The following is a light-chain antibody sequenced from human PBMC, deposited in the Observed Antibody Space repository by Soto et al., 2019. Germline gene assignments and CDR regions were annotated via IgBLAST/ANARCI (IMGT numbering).Light chain of an antibody. CDR1: SXDIGAYDY. CDR2: EVT. CDR3: SSHGGYRAFYV. J-gene: IGLJ1*01. V-gene: IGLV2-14*01. Sequence: LTQPASVSGSPGQSITISCTGTSXDIGAYDYVSWYQQYPGRVPKLLIHEVTNRPSGVSDRFSGSKSGNTASLTSSGREKEDEAVYNCSSHGGYRAFYVLGPGSMVTGL.